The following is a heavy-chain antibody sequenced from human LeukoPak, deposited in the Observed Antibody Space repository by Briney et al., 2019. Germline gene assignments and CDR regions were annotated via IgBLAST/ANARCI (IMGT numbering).Heavy chain of an antibody. D-gene: IGHD1-7*01. Sequence: SETLSLTCTVSGGSISSYYWSWIRQPPGKGLEWIGYIYYSGSTNYNPSLKSRVTMSVDTSKNQFSLNLTSVTAADTAVYYCAREITGTRGVDYWGQGILVTVSS. J-gene: IGHJ4*02. CDR2: IYYSGST. V-gene: IGHV4-59*12. CDR3: AREITGTRGVDY. CDR1: GGSISSYY.